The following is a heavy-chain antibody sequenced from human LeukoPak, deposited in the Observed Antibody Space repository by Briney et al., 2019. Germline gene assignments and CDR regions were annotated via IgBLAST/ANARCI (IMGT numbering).Heavy chain of an antibody. D-gene: IGHD5-12*01. Sequence: ASVKVSCKASGYTFTSYDINWVRQATGQGLEWMGIINPSGGSTSYAQKFQGRVTMTRDTSTSTVYMELSSLRSEDTAVYYCATVDLRRGYDWDYWGQGTLVTVSS. J-gene: IGHJ4*02. V-gene: IGHV1-46*01. CDR2: INPSGGST. CDR1: GYTFTSYD. CDR3: ATVDLRRGYDWDY.